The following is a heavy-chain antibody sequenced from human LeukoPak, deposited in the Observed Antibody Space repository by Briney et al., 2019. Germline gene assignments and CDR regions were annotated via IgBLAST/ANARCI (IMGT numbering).Heavy chain of an antibody. J-gene: IGHJ3*02. Sequence: GGSLRLSCAASGFTFSSYAMHWVRQAPGKGLEYVSAISSNGGSTYYANSVKGRFTISRDNSKNTLYLQMGSLRAEDMAVYYCARERVGYYDSSPDAFDIWGQGTMVTVSS. CDR2: ISSNGGST. CDR1: GFTFSSYA. V-gene: IGHV3-64*01. CDR3: ARERVGYYDSSPDAFDI. D-gene: IGHD3-22*01.